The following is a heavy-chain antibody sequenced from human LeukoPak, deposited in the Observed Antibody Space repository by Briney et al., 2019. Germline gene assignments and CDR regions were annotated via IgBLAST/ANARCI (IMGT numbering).Heavy chain of an antibody. D-gene: IGHD3-10*01. CDR1: GYTFTSYG. CDR3: ARSPMVRGGLDV. Sequence: ASVKVSCKASGYTFTSYGINWVRQATGQGLEWMGWMNPNRGNTGYAQKFQGRVTMTRNTSISTAYMELSSLRSEDTAVYYCARSPMVRGGLDVWGQGTTVTVSS. V-gene: IGHV1-8*01. CDR2: MNPNRGNT. J-gene: IGHJ6*02.